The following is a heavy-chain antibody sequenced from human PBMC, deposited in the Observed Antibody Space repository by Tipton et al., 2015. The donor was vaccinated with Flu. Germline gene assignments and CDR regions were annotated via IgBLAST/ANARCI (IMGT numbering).Heavy chain of an antibody. Sequence: TLSLTCTISGDSIRSDYYWGWIRQHPGKGLQWIGYIQHSGRTYQNPSLKSRLTISVDTSKNQFSLKLTSVTAADTAVYYCARLIAATGGFDYWGQGTLVTVSS. CDR1: GDSIRSDYY. CDR2: IQHSGRT. CDR3: ARLIAATGGFDY. J-gene: IGHJ4*02. D-gene: IGHD6-13*01. V-gene: IGHV4-31*03.